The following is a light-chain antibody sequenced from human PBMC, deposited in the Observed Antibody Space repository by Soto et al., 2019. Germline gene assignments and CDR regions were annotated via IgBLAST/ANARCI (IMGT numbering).Light chain of an antibody. Sequence: VLTQSPLSLPVIPGEPTPVSCRSSQSLLHSNGYNYLDWYLQKPGQSPQLLIYLGSNRASGVPDRFSGSGSGTDFTLKISRVEAEDVGVYYCMQALQTSITFGQGTRLEIK. CDR1: QSLLHSNGYNY. V-gene: IGKV2-28*01. CDR2: LGS. CDR3: MQALQTSIT. J-gene: IGKJ5*01.